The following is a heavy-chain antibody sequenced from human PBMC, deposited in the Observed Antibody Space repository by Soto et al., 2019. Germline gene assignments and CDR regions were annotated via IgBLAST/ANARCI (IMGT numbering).Heavy chain of an antibody. CDR1: GYSLTSYW. J-gene: IGHJ6*02. D-gene: IGHD1-7*01. Sequence: GESLKISCKGSGYSLTSYWIGWVRQMPGKGLEWMGIIYPGDSDTRYSPSFQGQVTISADKSISTAYLQWSSLKASDTAMYYCARRSRYNWNYVRYYYGMDVWGQGTTVTVSS. V-gene: IGHV5-51*01. CDR2: IYPGDSDT. CDR3: ARRSRYNWNYVRYYYGMDV.